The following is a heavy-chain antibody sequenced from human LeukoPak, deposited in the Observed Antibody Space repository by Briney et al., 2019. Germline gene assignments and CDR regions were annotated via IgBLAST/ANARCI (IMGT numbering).Heavy chain of an antibody. CDR3: VRGRKQWIY. J-gene: IGHJ4*02. CDR1: GGSISTYY. D-gene: IGHD2-2*03. V-gene: IGHV4-59*01. Sequence: SETLSLTCAVSGGSISTYYWSWIRQPPGKGLEWIGYIYYSGSTNYNPSLKSRVTISVDTSKNQFSLKLSSVTAADTAVYYCVRGRKQWIYWGQGTLVTVSS. CDR2: IYYSGST.